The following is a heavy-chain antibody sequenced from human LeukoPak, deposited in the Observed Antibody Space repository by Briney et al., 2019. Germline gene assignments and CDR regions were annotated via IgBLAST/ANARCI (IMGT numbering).Heavy chain of an antibody. CDR1: GFTVSTNY. Sequence: GGSLRLSCAASGFTVSTNYMSWVRQAPGKGLEWVSGLSGSGGTTYYVDSVKGRFTISRDNAKNSLYLQMNSLRAEDTAVYYCARDYRENYGSGSYSDWGQGTLVTVSS. J-gene: IGHJ4*02. CDR3: ARDYRENYGSGSYSD. D-gene: IGHD3-10*01. CDR2: LSGSGGTT. V-gene: IGHV3-11*01.